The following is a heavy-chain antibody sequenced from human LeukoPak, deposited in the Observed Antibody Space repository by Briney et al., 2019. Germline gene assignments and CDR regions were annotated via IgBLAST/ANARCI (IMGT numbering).Heavy chain of an antibody. CDR3: ARDLDDGDYSLPFDI. J-gene: IGHJ3*02. D-gene: IGHD4-17*01. Sequence: PSETLSLTCTVSGGSISSSSYYWGWIRQPPGKGLEWIGSIYYSGSTYYNPSLKSRVTISVDTSKNQFSLKLSSVTAADTAVYYCARDLDDGDYSLPFDIWGQGTMVTVSS. V-gene: IGHV4-39*07. CDR1: GGSISSSSYY. CDR2: IYYSGST.